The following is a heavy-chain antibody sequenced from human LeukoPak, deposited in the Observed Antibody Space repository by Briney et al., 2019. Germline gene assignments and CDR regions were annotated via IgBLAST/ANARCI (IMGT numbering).Heavy chain of an antibody. Sequence: GGSLRLSCAASGFTFSDSAMHWVRQASGKGLEWVGRIRTKRNNYATAYAASVRGRFTISRDDSKNTAFLQMSSLKTEDTAVYYCTGRDDYGDYWGQGTLVTVSS. CDR2: IRTKRNNYAT. CDR1: GFTFSDSA. J-gene: IGHJ4*02. CDR3: TGRDDYGDY. V-gene: IGHV3-73*01.